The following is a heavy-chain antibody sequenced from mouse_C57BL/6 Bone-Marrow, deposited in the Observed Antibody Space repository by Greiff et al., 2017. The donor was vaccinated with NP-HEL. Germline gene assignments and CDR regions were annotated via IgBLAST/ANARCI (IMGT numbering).Heavy chain of an antibody. CDR3: ASHYYYGHFDY. D-gene: IGHD1-1*01. CDR2: ISDGGSYT. Sequence: DVQLVESGGGLVKPGGSLKLSCAASGFTFSSYAMSWVRQTPEKRLEWVATISDGGSYTYYPDNVKGRFTISRDNAKNNLYLQMSHLKSEDTAMYYCASHYYYGHFDYWGQGTTLTVSS. CDR1: GFTFSSYA. J-gene: IGHJ2*01. V-gene: IGHV5-4*01.